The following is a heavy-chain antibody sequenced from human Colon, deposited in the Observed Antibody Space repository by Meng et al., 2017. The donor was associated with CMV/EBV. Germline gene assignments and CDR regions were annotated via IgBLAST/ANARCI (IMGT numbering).Heavy chain of an antibody. CDR3: ARGLSGYDSISWFDP. CDR1: GGSISSSNHF. J-gene: IGHJ5*02. V-gene: IGHV4-39*07. CDR2: VSHSGST. Sequence: SGGSISSSNHFWGWIRQPPGKGLEWIGSVSHSGSTNYNPSLKSRVTISVDTSKNQFSLKLSSVTAADTAVYYCARGLSGYDSISWFDPWGQGTLVTVSS. D-gene: IGHD5-12*01.